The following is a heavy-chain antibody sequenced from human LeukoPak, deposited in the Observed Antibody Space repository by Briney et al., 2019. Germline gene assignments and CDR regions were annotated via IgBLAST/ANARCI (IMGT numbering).Heavy chain of an antibody. J-gene: IGHJ2*01. V-gene: IGHV3-74*01. Sequence: GGSLRLSCAASGFTFSTYWMHWVRQAPGKGLVWVSRINPDGSRTDYADSVKGRFTISRDNAKNSLYLQMNSLRAEDTAVYYCARDSLVEMATSDWYFDLWGRGTLVTVSS. CDR3: ARDSLVEMATSDWYFDL. D-gene: IGHD5-24*01. CDR2: INPDGSRT. CDR1: GFTFSTYW.